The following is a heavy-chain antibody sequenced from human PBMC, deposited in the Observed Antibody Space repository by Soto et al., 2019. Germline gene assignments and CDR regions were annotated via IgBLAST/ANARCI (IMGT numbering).Heavy chain of an antibody. V-gene: IGHV4-34*01. CDR1: GGSFSGYY. J-gene: IGHJ6*02. Sequence: SETLSLTCAVYGGSFSGYYWSWIRQPPGKGLEWIGEINHSGSTNYNPSLKSRVTISVDTSKNQFSLKLSSVTAADTAVYYCAGGSLMRWYYYDSSGYYKGYYGMDVWGQGTTVTVSS. D-gene: IGHD3-22*01. CDR2: INHSGST. CDR3: AGGSLMRWYYYDSSGYYKGYYGMDV.